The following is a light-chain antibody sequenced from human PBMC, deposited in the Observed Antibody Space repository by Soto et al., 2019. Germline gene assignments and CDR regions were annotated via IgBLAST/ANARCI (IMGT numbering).Light chain of an antibody. V-gene: IGLV1-51*01. CDR2: DNN. CDR1: RSNIGKNY. J-gene: IGLJ2*01. CDR3: ATGDSSLSAVV. Sequence: QSVLTQSPAVSVAPGQMGTLSCSGGRSNIGKNYVSWYQQVPGTAPKILIYDNNKRPSGIPDRFSGSKSGTSATLGITGLQTGDEADYYCATGDSSLSAVVFGGGTKLTVL.